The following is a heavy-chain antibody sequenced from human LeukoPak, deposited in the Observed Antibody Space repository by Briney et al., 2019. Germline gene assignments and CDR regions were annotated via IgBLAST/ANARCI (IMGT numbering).Heavy chain of an antibody. D-gene: IGHD3-22*01. CDR2: IKGKTDGGTT. CDR1: GFTFSNAW. CDR3: TTDYYYDRSAYYVGY. V-gene: IGHV3-15*01. J-gene: IGHJ4*02. Sequence: PGGSLRLSCAASGFTFSNAWMSWVRQAPGKGLEWVGRIKGKTDGGTTDYAAPVKGRFTISRDDSKNTLYLQMNSLKTEDTAVYYCTTDYYYDRSAYYVGYWSQGTLVTVSS.